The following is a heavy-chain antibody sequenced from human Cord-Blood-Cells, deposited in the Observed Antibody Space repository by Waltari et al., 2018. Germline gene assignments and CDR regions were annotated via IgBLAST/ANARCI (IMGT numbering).Heavy chain of an antibody. Sequence: QVQLQQSGPGLVKHSQTLSLTCAISGDSVSSNSAAWNWIRQSPLRGLEWLGRTYYRSKWYIDYAVSVKSRITINPDTSNNQFSLHLISVTPEDTAVYYFARAGYCSSTSCYALDIWGQGTMVTVSS. V-gene: IGHV6-1*01. CDR3: ARAGYCSSTSCYALDI. J-gene: IGHJ3*02. CDR2: TYYRSKWYI. CDR1: GDSVSSNSAA. D-gene: IGHD2-2*01.